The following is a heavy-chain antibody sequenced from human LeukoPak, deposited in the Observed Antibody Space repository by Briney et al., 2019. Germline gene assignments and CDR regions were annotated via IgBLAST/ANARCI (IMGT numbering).Heavy chain of an antibody. CDR1: GFTFDDYA. J-gene: IGHJ4*02. D-gene: IGHD4-17*01. V-gene: IGHV3-9*01. Sequence: GGSLRLSCAASGFTFDDYAMHWVRQAPGKGLEWVSGISWNSGSIGYADSVKGRFTISRDNAKNSLYLQMNSLRAEDTAVYYCASTQEDYGGSQFDYWGQGTLVTVSS. CDR2: ISWNSGSI. CDR3: ASTQEDYGGSQFDY.